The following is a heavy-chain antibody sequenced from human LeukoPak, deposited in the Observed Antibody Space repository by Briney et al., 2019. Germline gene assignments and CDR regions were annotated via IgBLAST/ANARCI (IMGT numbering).Heavy chain of an antibody. CDR1: GYTFTSYG. V-gene: IGHV1-69*13. CDR2: IIPIFGTA. D-gene: IGHD3-16*02. Sequence: GASVKVSCKASGYTFTSYGISWVRQAPGQGLEWMGGIIPIFGTANYAQKFQGRVTITADESTSTAYMELSSLRSEDTAVYYCARGYDYVWGSYRPDWGQGTLVTVSS. CDR3: ARGYDYVWGSYRPD. J-gene: IGHJ4*02.